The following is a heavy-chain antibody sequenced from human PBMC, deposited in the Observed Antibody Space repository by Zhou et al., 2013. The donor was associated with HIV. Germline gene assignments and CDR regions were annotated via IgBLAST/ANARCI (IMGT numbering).Heavy chain of an antibody. CDR1: GGTFSSYA. Sequence: QVQLVQSGAEVKKPGSSVKVSCKASGGTFSSYAISWVRQAPGQGLEWMGRIIPILGIANYAQKFQGRVTITADKSTSTAYMELSSLRSEDTAVYYCARGGIAAAGTEGAYYYYYYYMDVWGKGTTVTVSS. J-gene: IGHJ6*03. CDR2: IIPILGIA. V-gene: IGHV1-69*04. D-gene: IGHD6-13*01. CDR3: ARGGIAAAGTEGAYYYYYYYMDV.